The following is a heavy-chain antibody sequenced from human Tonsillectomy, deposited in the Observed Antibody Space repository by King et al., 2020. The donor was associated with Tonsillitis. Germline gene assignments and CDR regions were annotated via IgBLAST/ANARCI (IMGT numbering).Heavy chain of an antibody. Sequence: QLVQSGGGVVQSGGSLRLSCAASGFTFSSYGIHWVRQAPGKGLEWVAYISYDGSNKYYADAVKGRFTISRDISKNTVYLQMSSLRVEDTAVYYCAKDRESGDYEPLDHWGQGTLVTVS. CDR1: GFTFSSYG. CDR2: ISYDGSNK. D-gene: IGHD4-17*01. J-gene: IGHJ4*02. V-gene: IGHV3-30*02. CDR3: AKDRESGDYEPLDH.